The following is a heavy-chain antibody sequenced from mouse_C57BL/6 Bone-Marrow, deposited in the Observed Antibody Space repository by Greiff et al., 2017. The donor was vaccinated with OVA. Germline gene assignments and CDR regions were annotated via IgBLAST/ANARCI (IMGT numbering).Heavy chain of an antibody. J-gene: IGHJ1*03. D-gene: IGHD3-2*02. CDR3: ARGAQAPPYWDFDV. V-gene: IGHV1-81*01. CDR2: IYPRSGNT. CDR1: GYTFTSYG. Sequence: QVQLQQSGAELARPGASVKLSCKASGYTFTSYGISWVKQRTGQGLEWIGEIYPRSGNTYYNEKFKGKATLTADKSSSTAYMELRSLTAEDSAVYFGARGAQAPPYWDFDVWGTGTTVTVSS.